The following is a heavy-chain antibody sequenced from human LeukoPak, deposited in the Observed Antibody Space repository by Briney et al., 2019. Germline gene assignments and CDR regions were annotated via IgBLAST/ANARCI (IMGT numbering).Heavy chain of an antibody. CDR3: ARDLRYYYDSSGYYWDDAFDI. Sequence: GGSLRLSCAASGFTFSNYWMSWVRQAPGKGLEWVANIKQDGSEKYYVDSVKGRFTISRDNAKNSLYLQMNSLRAEDTAVYYCARDLRYYYDSSGYYWDDAFDIWGQGTMVTVSS. CDR1: GFTFSNYW. J-gene: IGHJ3*02. CDR2: IKQDGSEK. V-gene: IGHV3-7*01. D-gene: IGHD3-22*01.